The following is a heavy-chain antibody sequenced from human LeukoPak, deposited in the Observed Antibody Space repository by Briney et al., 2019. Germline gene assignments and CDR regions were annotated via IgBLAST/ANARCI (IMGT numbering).Heavy chain of an antibody. J-gene: IGHJ4*02. CDR3: ARVYCSTTTCYLDY. CDR2: VSLFTGNT. V-gene: IGHV1-18*01. CDR1: GYIFTTYG. Sequence: ASVKVSCKASGYIFTTYGIRWVRQAPGQGLDWMGWVSLFTGNTNYTQKFQGRVTMTTDTSTSTAYLDLRSLRSDDTAVYYCARVYCSTTTCYLDYWGQGTLVIVSS. D-gene: IGHD2-2*01.